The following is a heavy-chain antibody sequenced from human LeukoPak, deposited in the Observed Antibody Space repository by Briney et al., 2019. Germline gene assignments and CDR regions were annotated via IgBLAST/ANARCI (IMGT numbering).Heavy chain of an antibody. D-gene: IGHD2-15*01. CDR2: ISGSGGST. Sequence: PGGSLRLSCAASGFTFSSYAMSWVRQAPGKGLEWVSAISGSGGSTYYADSVKGRFTTSRDKSKNTLYLQMNRLRAEDTALYYCAKDQAKDRRAPYYYGMDVWGQGATVTVSS. CDR1: GFTFSSYA. V-gene: IGHV3-23*01. J-gene: IGHJ6*02. CDR3: AKDQAKDRRAPYYYGMDV.